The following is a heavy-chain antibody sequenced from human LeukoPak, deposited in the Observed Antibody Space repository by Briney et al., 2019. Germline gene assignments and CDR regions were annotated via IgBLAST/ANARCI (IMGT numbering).Heavy chain of an antibody. CDR3: AKARDILTGYYKTPVGY. V-gene: IGHV3-23*01. D-gene: IGHD3-9*01. Sequence: GGSLRLSCAASGFTFSSYAMSWVRQAPGKGLEWVSAISGSGGSTYYADSVKGRFTISRDNSKSTLYLQMNSLTAEDTAVYYCAKARDILTGYYKTPVGYWGQGTLVTVSS. CDR2: ISGSGGST. CDR1: GFTFSSYA. J-gene: IGHJ4*02.